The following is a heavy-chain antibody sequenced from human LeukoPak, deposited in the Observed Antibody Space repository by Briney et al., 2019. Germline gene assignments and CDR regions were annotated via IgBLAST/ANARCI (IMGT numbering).Heavy chain of an antibody. D-gene: IGHD6-13*01. CDR1: GGSFSGYY. CDR2: INHSGST. Sequence: TSETLSLTCAVYGGSFSGYYWSWIRQPPGKGLEWIGEINHSGSTNYNPSLKSRVTISVDTSKNQFSLKLSSVTAADTAVYYCARGRSSSWYLHNWFGPWGQGTLVTVSS. V-gene: IGHV4-34*01. CDR3: ARGRSSSWYLHNWFGP. J-gene: IGHJ5*02.